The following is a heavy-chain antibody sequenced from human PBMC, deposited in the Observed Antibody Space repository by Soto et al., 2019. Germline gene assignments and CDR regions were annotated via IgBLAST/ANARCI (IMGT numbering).Heavy chain of an antibody. J-gene: IGHJ5*02. CDR2: VYYTGTT. V-gene: IGHV4-59*08. D-gene: IGHD3-22*01. CDR1: GGSINNYY. CDR3: ARLGGYYPSFDP. Sequence: NPSETLSLTCTVSGGSINNYYWTWIRQPPGMGLEWIGYVYYTGTTSYNPSLKSRVTISIDGSKNQISLKLSSVTAGDTAFYYCARLGGYYPSFDPWGKGTLVTVPS.